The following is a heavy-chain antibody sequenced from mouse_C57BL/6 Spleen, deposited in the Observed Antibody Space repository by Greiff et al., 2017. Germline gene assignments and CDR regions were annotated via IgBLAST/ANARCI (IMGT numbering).Heavy chain of an antibody. CDR1: GYTFTSYW. D-gene: IGHD4-1*01. J-gene: IGHJ1*03. Sequence: QVQLKQPGAELVRPGTSVKLSCKASGYTFTSYWMHWVKQRPGQGLEWIGVIDPSDSYTNYNQKFKGKATLTVDTSSSTAYMQLSSLTSEDSAVYYCARPLGRGYFDVWGTGTTVTVSS. CDR2: IDPSDSYT. CDR3: ARPLGRGYFDV. V-gene: IGHV1-59*01.